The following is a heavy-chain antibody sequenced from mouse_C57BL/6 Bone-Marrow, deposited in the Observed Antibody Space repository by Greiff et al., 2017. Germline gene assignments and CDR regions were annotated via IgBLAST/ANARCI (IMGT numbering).Heavy chain of an antibody. CDR3: ARDRGQLRLNYFDY. CDR1: GFTFSSYA. D-gene: IGHD3-2*02. CDR2: LSDGGSYT. Sequence: EVELLESGGGLVKPGGSLKLSCAASGFTFSSYAMSWVRQTPEKRLEWVATLSDGGSYTYYPDNVKGRFTISRDKAKNNLYLQMRHLKSEDTAMYYCARDRGQLRLNYFDYWGQGTTLTGSS. J-gene: IGHJ2*01. V-gene: IGHV5-4*01.